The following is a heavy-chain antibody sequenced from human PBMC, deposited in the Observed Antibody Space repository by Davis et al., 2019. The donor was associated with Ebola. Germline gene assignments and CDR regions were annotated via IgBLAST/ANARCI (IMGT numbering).Heavy chain of an antibody. CDR3: ARGLGELALN. D-gene: IGHD3-16*01. CDR1: GYSFTEFA. CDR2: ITTNTANP. Sequence: ASVKVSCKASGYSFTEFAINWLRQAPGQRFEWLGWITTNTANPTYARGFSDRFVFSLDTSVNTAFLEISNLRAEDTAVYYCARGLGELALNWGQGTLVTVS. J-gene: IGHJ4*02. V-gene: IGHV7-4-1*02.